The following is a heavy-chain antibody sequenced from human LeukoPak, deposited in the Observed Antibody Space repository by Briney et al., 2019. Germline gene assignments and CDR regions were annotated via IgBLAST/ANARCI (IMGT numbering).Heavy chain of an antibody. V-gene: IGHV1-18*01. Sequence: ASVKVSCKASGYTFTSYGISWVRQAPGQGLEWMGWISAYDGNTNYAQKLQSRVTMTTDTSTSTAYMELRSLRSDDTAVYYCARGIAAAGYYYYGMDVWGQGTTVTVSS. CDR2: ISAYDGNT. CDR1: GYTFTSYG. J-gene: IGHJ6*02. CDR3: ARGIAAAGYYYYGMDV. D-gene: IGHD6-13*01.